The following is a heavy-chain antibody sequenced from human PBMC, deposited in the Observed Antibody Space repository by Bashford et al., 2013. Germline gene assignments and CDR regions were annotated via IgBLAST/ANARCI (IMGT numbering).Heavy chain of an antibody. CDR2: IYYSGST. CDR1: GGSISSYY. Sequence: SSETLSLTCTVSGGSISSYYWSWIRQPPGKGLEWIGYIYYSGSTNYNPSLKSRVTISVDTSKNQFSLKLSSVTAADTAVYYCAGGNAYYYYGMDVWGQGTTVTVSS. J-gene: IGHJ6*02. CDR3: AGGNAYYYYGMDV. D-gene: IGHD1-1*01. V-gene: IGHV4-59*01.